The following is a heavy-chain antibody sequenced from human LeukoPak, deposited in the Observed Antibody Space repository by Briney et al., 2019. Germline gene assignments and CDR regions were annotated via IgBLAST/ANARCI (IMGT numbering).Heavy chain of an antibody. CDR3: AGGYSYGFLRWFDP. J-gene: IGHJ5*02. CDR1: GGSISSSSYY. CDR2: IYYSGST. V-gene: IGHV4-39*07. D-gene: IGHD5-18*01. Sequence: SETLSLTCTVSGGSISSSSYYWGWIRQPPGRGLEWVGSIYYSGSTNYNPSLKRRVTISVDTSKNQFSLKLSSVTAADTAVYYCAGGYSYGFLRWFDPWGQGTLVTVSS.